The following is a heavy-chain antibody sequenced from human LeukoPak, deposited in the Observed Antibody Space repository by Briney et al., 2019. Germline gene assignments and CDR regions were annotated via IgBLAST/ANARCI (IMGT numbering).Heavy chain of an antibody. D-gene: IGHD2-2*03. J-gene: IGHJ3*01. CDR1: GFSFRKYS. V-gene: IGHV3-23*01. Sequence: GGSLRLSCVASGFSFRKYSMSWVREAPGQGLEWVSSITGREGNTYAADSVKGRFTISRDSSEDTLDLQMDSLRAEDTAIYYCRKAIFNLDRWDAFDVCGRGTMGIVSS. CDR3: RKAIFNLDRWDAFDV. CDR2: ITGREGNT.